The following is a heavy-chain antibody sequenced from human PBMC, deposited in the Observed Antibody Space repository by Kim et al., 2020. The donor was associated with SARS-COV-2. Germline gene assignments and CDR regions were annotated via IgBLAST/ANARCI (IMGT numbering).Heavy chain of an antibody. J-gene: IGHJ4*02. V-gene: IGHV3-23*03. D-gene: IGHD2-15*01. Sequence: GGSLRLSCAASGFTFSNYGMSWVRQAPGKGLEWVSVIYSAMSSTYYADSVKGRFTISRDNSKNTLYLQMNSLRAEDTALYYCAKGPCRTNCNPDYWGQGTLVTVSS. CDR2: IYSAMSST. CDR3: AKGPCRTNCNPDY. CDR1: GFTFSNYG.